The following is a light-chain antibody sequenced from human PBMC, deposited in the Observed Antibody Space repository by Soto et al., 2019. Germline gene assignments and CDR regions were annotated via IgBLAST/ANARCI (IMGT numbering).Light chain of an antibody. CDR1: QGISTY. Sequence: DIHMTHSPASLSSSLLYRGTIAFLASQGISTYLAWYQQKPGKVPKLLIYAASTLQSGVPSRFSGSGSGTDFTLTISNLQPEDFVTYFCQQSFNTPPTFGGGTKVDI. CDR3: QQSFNTPPT. V-gene: IGKV1-39*01. CDR2: AAS. J-gene: IGKJ4*01.